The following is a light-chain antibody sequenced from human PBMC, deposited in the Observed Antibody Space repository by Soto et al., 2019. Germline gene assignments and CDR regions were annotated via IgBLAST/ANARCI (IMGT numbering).Light chain of an antibody. CDR3: AAWDDSLNGGYV. CDR1: SSNIGSNT. Sequence: SVLNQPPSASGTPGQRVTISCSGSSSNIGSNTVNWYQQLPGTAPKLLIYSNNQRPSGVPDRFSGSKSGTSASLAISGLQSEDEADYYCAAWDDSLNGGYVFGTGTKVTVL. J-gene: IGLJ1*01. CDR2: SNN. V-gene: IGLV1-44*01.